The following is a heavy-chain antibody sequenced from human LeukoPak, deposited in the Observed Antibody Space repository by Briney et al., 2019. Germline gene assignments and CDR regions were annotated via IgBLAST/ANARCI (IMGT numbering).Heavy chain of an antibody. J-gene: IGHJ4*02. CDR1: GFTFSSYW. Sequence: GGSLRISCAASGFTFSSYWMSWVRQAPGKGLEWVANIKQDGTEKYYVDSVRGRFTVSRDNAKNSLYLQMNSLRAEDTAVYYCAIPSGYSSGWYPFDHWGQGTLVTVSS. V-gene: IGHV3-7*01. CDR2: IKQDGTEK. D-gene: IGHD6-19*01. CDR3: AIPSGYSSGWYPFDH.